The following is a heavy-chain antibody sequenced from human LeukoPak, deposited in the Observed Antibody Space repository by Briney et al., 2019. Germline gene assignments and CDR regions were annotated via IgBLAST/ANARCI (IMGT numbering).Heavy chain of an antibody. Sequence: SETLSLTCTVSGGSISSYYWSWIRQPPGKGLEWIGYISYSGSTNYIPSLKSRVTISVDTSKNQFSLRLSSVTAADTAMYYCARNGGSYSFDYWGQGTLVTVSS. J-gene: IGHJ4*02. CDR1: GGSISSYY. D-gene: IGHD1-26*01. CDR3: ARNGGSYSFDY. V-gene: IGHV4-59*01. CDR2: ISYSGST.